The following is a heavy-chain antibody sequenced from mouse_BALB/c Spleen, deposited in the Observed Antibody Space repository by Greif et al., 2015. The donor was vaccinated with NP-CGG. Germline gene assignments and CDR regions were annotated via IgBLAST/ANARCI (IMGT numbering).Heavy chain of an antibody. CDR1: GYSITSGYH. Sequence: ESGPGLVKPSQSLSLTCSVTGYSITSGYHWNWIRQFPGNKLEWMGYISYDGSNNYNPSLKNRISITRDTSKNQFFLKLNSVTTEDTATYYCARDPSGYVRYAMDYWGQGTSVTVSS. CDR2: ISYDGSN. D-gene: IGHD3-1*01. CDR3: ARDPSGYVRYAMDY. V-gene: IGHV3-6*02. J-gene: IGHJ4*01.